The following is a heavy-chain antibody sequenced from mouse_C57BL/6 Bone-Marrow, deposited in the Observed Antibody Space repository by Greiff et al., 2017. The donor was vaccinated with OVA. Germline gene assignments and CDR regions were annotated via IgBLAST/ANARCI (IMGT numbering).Heavy chain of an antibody. CDR3: ARYGHWYFDF. Sequence: EVQGVESGGDLVKPGGSLKLSCAASGFTFSSYGMSWVRQTPDKRLEWVATISSGGSYTYYPDSVKGRFTISRDKAKNTLYLQMSSLKSEDTAVYYCARYGHWYFDFWGTGTTVTVSS. CDR2: ISSGGSYT. D-gene: IGHD1-1*01. J-gene: IGHJ1*03. V-gene: IGHV5-6*01. CDR1: GFTFSSYG.